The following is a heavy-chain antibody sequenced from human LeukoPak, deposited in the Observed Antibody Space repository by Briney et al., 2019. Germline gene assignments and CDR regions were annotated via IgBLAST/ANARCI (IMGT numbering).Heavy chain of an antibody. CDR1: GGSIRSSSYY. Sequence: SETLSLTLTVSGGSIRSSSYYWGWIRQPPGKGLELIGSIYYSGSTYYNPSLKSRVTISVDTSKNQFSLKLSSVPAADTPVYYCAILKLWTVTRGDYWGQGTLVTVSS. CDR3: AILKLWTVTRGDY. D-gene: IGHD4-17*01. J-gene: IGHJ4*02. V-gene: IGHV4-39*01. CDR2: IYYSGST.